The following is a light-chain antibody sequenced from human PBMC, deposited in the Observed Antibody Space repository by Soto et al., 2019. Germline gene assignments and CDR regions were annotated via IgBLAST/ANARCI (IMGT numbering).Light chain of an antibody. CDR3: HQYKTYST. V-gene: IGKV1-5*01. CDR2: HAS. CDR1: QSISNW. J-gene: IGKJ1*01. Sequence: IRMTQSPSSLSASTGDRVTITCRASQSISNWLAWYQQKPGTAPKLLIYHASTLESGVSSRFSGTGSETECTLTITDLQADDLATYFCHQYKTYSTFGQGTKVDIK.